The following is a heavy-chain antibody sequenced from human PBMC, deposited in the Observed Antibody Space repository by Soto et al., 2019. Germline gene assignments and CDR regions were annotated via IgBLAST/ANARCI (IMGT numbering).Heavy chain of an antibody. J-gene: IGHJ5*02. CDR2: ISGSGGST. CDR1: GFTFSSYA. D-gene: IGHD2-2*03. V-gene: IGHV3-23*01. Sequence: EVQLLESGRGLVQPGGSLRLSCAASGFTFSSYAMSWVRQAPGKGLEWVSAISGSGGSTYYADSVKCRFTISRDNSKNTLYLQMNSLRAEDTAVYYCAKVGYCISTSCYGYNWFDPWGQGTLVAVSS. CDR3: AKVGYCISTSCYGYNWFDP.